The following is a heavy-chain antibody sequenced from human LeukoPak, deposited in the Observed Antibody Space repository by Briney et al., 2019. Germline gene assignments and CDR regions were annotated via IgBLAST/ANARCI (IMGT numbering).Heavy chain of an antibody. Sequence: SETLSLTCTVSGGSISSYYWSWIRQPPGKGLEWIGYIYYSGSINYNPSLKSRLTISIDTSKNQFSLKVNSVTAADTAVYYCAKHRESEGGLEHWGQGTLVTVSS. CDR1: GGSISSYY. D-gene: IGHD2-15*01. CDR2: IYYSGSI. CDR3: AKHRESEGGLEH. J-gene: IGHJ1*01. V-gene: IGHV4-59*08.